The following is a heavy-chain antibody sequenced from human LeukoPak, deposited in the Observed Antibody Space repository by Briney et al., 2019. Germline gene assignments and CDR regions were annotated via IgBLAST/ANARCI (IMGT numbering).Heavy chain of an antibody. CDR3: ARTGYYDSSGYYPIYHWFDP. Sequence: PSETLSLTCTVSGGSISSYYWSWIRQPPGKGLEWIGYIYYSGSTNYNPSLKSRVTISVDTSKNQFSLKLSSVTAADTAVYYCARTGYYDSSGYYPIYHWFDPWGQGTLVTVSS. D-gene: IGHD3-22*01. CDR2: IYYSGST. CDR1: GGSISSYY. V-gene: IGHV4-59*12. J-gene: IGHJ5*02.